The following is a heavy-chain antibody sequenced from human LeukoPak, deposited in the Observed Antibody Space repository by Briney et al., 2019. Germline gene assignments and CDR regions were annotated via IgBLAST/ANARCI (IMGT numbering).Heavy chain of an antibody. Sequence: ASVKVSCKASGYTFTGYYIHWVRQAPGQGLEWMGWINPNSGGTYFAQKFQGRVTVTRDTSIATAYMELSRLTSDDTAVYYCARDLRDVMRTGIPYEIDYWGQGTLVTVSS. J-gene: IGHJ4*02. CDR3: ARDLRDVMRTGIPYEIDY. CDR1: GYTFTGYY. D-gene: IGHD1-1*01. V-gene: IGHV1-2*02. CDR2: INPNSGGT.